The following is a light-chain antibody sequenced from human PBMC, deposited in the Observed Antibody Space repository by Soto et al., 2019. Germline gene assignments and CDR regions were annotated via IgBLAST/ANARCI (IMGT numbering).Light chain of an antibody. CDR1: QDIFTY. J-gene: IGKJ5*01. V-gene: IGKV1-5*01. CDR2: DAS. CDR3: LQYDILPLT. Sequence: RLTQSPSSLSASVGDRVTITCRASQDIFTYLAWYPQKPGKAPKLLIFDASSLPDGVPPRFTGSGSGSQFTLTISSLQTEDIRTYYGLQYDILPLTFGRGTRLEIK.